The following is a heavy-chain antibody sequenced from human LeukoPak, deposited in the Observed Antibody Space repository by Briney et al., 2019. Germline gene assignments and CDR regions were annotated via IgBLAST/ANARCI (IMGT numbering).Heavy chain of an antibody. Sequence: PGGSLTLSCAASGFIFSNYNMNWVRQPPGKGLEWLSYISSSSGTIYYADSVKGRFTISGDNAKNSLYLQMNSLRAEDTAVYYCARALGYSYGYAVDYWGQGTLVSVSS. CDR3: ARALGYSYGYAVDY. CDR2: ISSSSGTI. V-gene: IGHV3-48*01. D-gene: IGHD5-18*01. J-gene: IGHJ4*02. CDR1: GFIFSNYN.